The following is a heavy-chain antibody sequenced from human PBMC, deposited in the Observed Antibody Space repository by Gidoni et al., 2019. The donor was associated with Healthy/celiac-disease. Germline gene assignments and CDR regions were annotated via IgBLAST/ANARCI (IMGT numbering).Heavy chain of an antibody. CDR1: GYRFTSHW. V-gene: IGHV5-51*01. D-gene: IGHD3-22*01. CDR3: ARGEDYYDSSGYYSAGYYGMDV. CDR2: IYHGDSDT. Sequence: EVQLVQSGAEVKKPGEPLKISCKGSGYRFTSHWIGWVRQMPGTGLEWMGIIYHGDSDTRYSPSFQGQVTISADKSISTAYLQWSSLKASDTAMYYCARGEDYYDSSGYYSAGYYGMDVWGQGTTVTVSS. J-gene: IGHJ6*02.